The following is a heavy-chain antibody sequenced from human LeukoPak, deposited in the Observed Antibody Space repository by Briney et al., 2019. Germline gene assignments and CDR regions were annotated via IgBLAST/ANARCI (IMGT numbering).Heavy chain of an antibody. J-gene: IGHJ6*02. V-gene: IGHV3-23*01. CDR2: ISGSGGST. CDR3: AKHYSGYDWGYYGMDV. D-gene: IGHD5-12*01. CDR1: GFTFSSYA. Sequence: GGSLRLSCAASGFTFSSYAMSWVRQAPGKGLEWVSAISGSGGSTYYADSVKGRFTISRDNSKNTLYLQMNSLRAEDTAVYYCAKHYSGYDWGYYGMDVWGQGTTVTVSS.